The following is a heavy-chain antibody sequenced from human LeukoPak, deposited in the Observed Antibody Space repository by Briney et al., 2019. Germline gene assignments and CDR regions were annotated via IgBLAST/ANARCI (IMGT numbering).Heavy chain of an antibody. D-gene: IGHD2-8*02. J-gene: IGHJ4*02. CDR2: INHSGST. CDR1: GGSISSSNW. V-gene: IGHV4-4*02. CDR3: ARGRVLSN. Sequence: SETLSLTCAVSGGSISSSNWWSWVRQPPGKGLEWIGEINHSGSTNYNPSLKSRVTISVDTSKNQFSLKLSSVTAADTAVYYCARGRVLSNWGQGTLVTVSS.